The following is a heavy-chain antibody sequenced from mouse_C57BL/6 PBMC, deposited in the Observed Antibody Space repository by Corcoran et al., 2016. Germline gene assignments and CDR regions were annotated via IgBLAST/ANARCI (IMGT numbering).Heavy chain of an antibody. J-gene: IGHJ1*03. D-gene: IGHD1-1*01. V-gene: IGHV1-81*01. Sequence: QVQLQQSGAELARPGASVKLSCKASGYTFTSYGISWVKQRTGQGLEWIGEIYPRSGNTYYNEKVKGKATLTADKSSSTAYMELRSLTSEDSAVDFCARTDGSRDFDVWGTGTTVTVSS. CDR1: GYTFTSYG. CDR2: IYPRSGNT. CDR3: ARTDGSRDFDV.